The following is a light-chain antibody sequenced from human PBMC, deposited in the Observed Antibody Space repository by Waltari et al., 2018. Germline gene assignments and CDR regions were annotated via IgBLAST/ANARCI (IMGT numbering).Light chain of an antibody. J-gene: IGLJ2*01. V-gene: IGLV2-23*01. Sequence: QSALTQPASVSGSPGQSITISCTETSSDVGGYNLASWYQQHPGKVPKLIIYEGDRRPSGVSNRFSGSRSGNTASLTISGLQAEDEADYYCCSYAGSSTVVFGGGTKLTVL. CDR1: SSDVGGYNL. CDR2: EGD. CDR3: CSYAGSSTVV.